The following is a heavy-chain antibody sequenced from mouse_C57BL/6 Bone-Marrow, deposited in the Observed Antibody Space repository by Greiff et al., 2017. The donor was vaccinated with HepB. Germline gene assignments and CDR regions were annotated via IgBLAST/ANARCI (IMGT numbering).Heavy chain of an antibody. CDR3: ARRVTGAWFAY. V-gene: IGHV1-69*01. CDR2: IDPSDSYT. Sequence: VQLQQPGAELVMPGASVKLSCKASGYTFTSYWMHWVNQRPGQGLEWIGEIDPSDSYTNYNQKFKGKSTLTVDKSSSTAYMQLSSLTSEDSAVYYCARRVTGAWFAYWGQGTLVTVSA. J-gene: IGHJ3*01. D-gene: IGHD4-1*01. CDR1: GYTFTSYW.